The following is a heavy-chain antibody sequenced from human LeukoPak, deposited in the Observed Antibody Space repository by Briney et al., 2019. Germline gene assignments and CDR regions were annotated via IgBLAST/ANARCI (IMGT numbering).Heavy chain of an antibody. CDR3: VTVEREYFDTSGYFDY. CDR1: GYTLTEYS. CDR2: FDPEDGET. Sequence: ASVKVSCKISGYTLTEYSMNWVRQAPGKGLEWMGGFDPEDGETIYAQKFQGRVTMTEDTSRDTAYMELSSLRSEDTAVYYCVTVEREYFDTSGYFDYWSQGTVVTVSA. J-gene: IGHJ4*02. D-gene: IGHD3-22*01. V-gene: IGHV1-24*01.